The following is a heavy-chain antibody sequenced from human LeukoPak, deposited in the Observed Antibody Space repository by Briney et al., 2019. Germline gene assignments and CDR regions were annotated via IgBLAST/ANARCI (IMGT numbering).Heavy chain of an antibody. D-gene: IGHD5-18*01. CDR2: ISPDGTEK. CDR3: ARDLPGYSYGLDL. CDR1: GFTFSSFW. V-gene: IGHV3-7*01. Sequence: GGSLRLSCSASGFTFSSFWMSWVRQAPGKGLEWVANISPDGTEKYYVDSVKGRFTIYRDSAKSTLYLQMDSLRAEDTAVYYCARDLPGYSYGLDLWGQGTLVTVSS. J-gene: IGHJ5*02.